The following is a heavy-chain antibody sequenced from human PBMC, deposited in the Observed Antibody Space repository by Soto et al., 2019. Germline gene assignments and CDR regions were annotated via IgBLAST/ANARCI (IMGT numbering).Heavy chain of an antibody. V-gene: IGHV3-21*01. J-gene: IGHJ6*03. CDR3: ASWNDFWSGYYRPRGYYYYMDV. Sequence: GGSLRLSCAASGFTFSSYSMNWVRQAPGKGLEWVSSISSSSYIYYADSVKGRFTISRDNAKNSLYLQMNSLRAEDTAVYYCASWNDFWSGYYRPRGYYYYMDVWGKGTTVTVSS. CDR2: ISSSSYI. CDR1: GFTFSSYS. D-gene: IGHD3-3*01.